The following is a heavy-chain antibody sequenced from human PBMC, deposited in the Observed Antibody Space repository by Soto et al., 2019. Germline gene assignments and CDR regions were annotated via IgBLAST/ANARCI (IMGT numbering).Heavy chain of an antibody. CDR3: AIVTYSFDSIGYDGAFDI. CDR1: GGTFSNYA. Sequence: QVQLVQSGAEVKKPGSSVKVSCKASGGTFSNYAVNWVRQAPGQGLEWMGGIIPIFGTANNAQKLQGRVTITADESTSTAYMELSSLRSADTAVYYCAIVTYSFDSIGYDGAFDIWGQGTMVTVSS. V-gene: IGHV1-69*01. D-gene: IGHD3-22*01. CDR2: IIPIFGTA. J-gene: IGHJ3*02.